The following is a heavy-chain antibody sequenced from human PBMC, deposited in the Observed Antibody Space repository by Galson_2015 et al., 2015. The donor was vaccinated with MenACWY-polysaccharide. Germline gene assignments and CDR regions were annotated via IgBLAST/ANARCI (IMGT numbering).Heavy chain of an antibody. J-gene: IGHJ4*02. CDR1: GFTFGSYS. CDR2: IRSSGSPI. D-gene: IGHD2-2*01. V-gene: IGHV3-48*01. CDR3: TRDPHALDF. Sequence: SLRLSCAASGFTFGSYSMNWVRQVPGKGLEWVAYIRSSGSPIYYADSVRGRFTISRDIAKSSLYLQMNSLRADDTATYYCTRDPHALDFWGQRTLVTVSS.